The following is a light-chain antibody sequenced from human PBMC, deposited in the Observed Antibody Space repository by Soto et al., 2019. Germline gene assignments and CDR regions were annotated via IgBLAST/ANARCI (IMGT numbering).Light chain of an antibody. CDR1: KLGDKY. CDR3: QAWDSHTAVG. V-gene: IGLV3-1*01. Sequence: SYELTQPPSVSVSPGQTANITCSGDKLGDKYVCWYQQKPGQSPVRVIYQDYQRPSGIPERFSGSNSGTTAVLTISGTRAMDEADYYCQAWDSHTAVGFGGGTKLTVL. J-gene: IGLJ2*01. CDR2: QDY.